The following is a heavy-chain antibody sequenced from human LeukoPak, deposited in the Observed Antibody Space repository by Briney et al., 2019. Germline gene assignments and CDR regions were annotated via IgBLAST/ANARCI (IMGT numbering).Heavy chain of an antibody. D-gene: IGHD1-1*01. CDR2: ISGSGDST. CDR1: GFTLSSYA. CDR3: ARVACGWNVANEC. Sequence: GGSLRLSCAASGFTLSSYAMHWVRQAPGKGLEYVSAISGSGDSTYYANSVKGRFTISRDNSKNTLYLQMGSLRAEDMAVYYYARVACGWNVANECWGQGTLVTVSS. J-gene: IGHJ4*02. V-gene: IGHV3-64*01.